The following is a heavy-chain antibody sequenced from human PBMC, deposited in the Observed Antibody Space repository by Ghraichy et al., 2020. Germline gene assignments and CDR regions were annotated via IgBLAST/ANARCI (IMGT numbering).Heavy chain of an antibody. D-gene: IGHD3-16*02. CDR1: GFTFSNAW. CDR2: IKSKTDGGTT. Sequence: GGSLRLSCAASGFTFSNAWMSWVRQAPGKGLEWVGRIKSKTDGGTTDYAAPVKGRFTISRDDSKNTLYLQMNSLKTEDTAVYYCTTDDEVIRYYFDYWGQGTLVTVSS. J-gene: IGHJ4*02. CDR3: TTDDEVIRYYFDY. V-gene: IGHV3-15*01.